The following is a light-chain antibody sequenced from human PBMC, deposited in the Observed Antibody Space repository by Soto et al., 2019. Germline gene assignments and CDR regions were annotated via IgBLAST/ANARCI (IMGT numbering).Light chain of an antibody. V-gene: IGLV2-23*02. CDR3: CSYASSTTWV. J-gene: IGLJ3*02. Sequence: QSALTQPASVSGSPGQSITISCTGTSSDVGSHNFVSWYQQRPGKAPKLMIFEVTKRPSGVSNRFSASKSGNTASLTISGVQPEDEADYYCCSYASSTTWVFGGGTKLTVL. CDR1: SSDVGSHNF. CDR2: EVT.